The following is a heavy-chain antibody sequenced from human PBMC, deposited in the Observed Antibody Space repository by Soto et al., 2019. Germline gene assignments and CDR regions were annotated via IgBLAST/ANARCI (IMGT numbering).Heavy chain of an antibody. V-gene: IGHV3-23*01. CDR3: AKDRSENFWVYYYAMDV. Sequence: EARLLESGGGLIQPGGYLRLSCEASGFNFGAYAMSWVRQAPGKGLEWVSGISGSSSGTNYTDSVKGRFTISRDNSKNTVYLQMNSLRGEDTAVYYCAKDRSENFWVYYYAMDVWGQGTAVTVSS. D-gene: IGHD6-19*01. CDR1: GFNFGAYA. CDR2: ISGSSSGT. J-gene: IGHJ6*02.